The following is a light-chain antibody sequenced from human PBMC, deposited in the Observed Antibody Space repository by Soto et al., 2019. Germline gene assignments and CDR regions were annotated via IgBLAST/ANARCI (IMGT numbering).Light chain of an antibody. CDR2: GAS. CDR3: QKYGSSPQT. CDR1: QSVNSSY. Sequence: EIVLTQSPGTLSLSPGQRATLSCRASQSVNSSYLACFQQKPGQAPRLLIYGASTRATGIPDRISGSGAGTDFTLAISILESEDCAVYYCQKYGSSPQTFGQGTKVEIK. V-gene: IGKV3-20*01. J-gene: IGKJ1*01.